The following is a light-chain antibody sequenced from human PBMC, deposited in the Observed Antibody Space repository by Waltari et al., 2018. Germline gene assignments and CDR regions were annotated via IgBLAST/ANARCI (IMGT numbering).Light chain of an antibody. J-gene: IGLJ3*02. CDR3: NARDSSGNHLV. CDR1: SLRSYY. V-gene: IGLV3-19*01. CDR2: GKN. Sequence: SSELTQDPAVSVALGQTVRITCQGDSLRSYYASWYQPKPGQAPVLVTYGKNNRPSGVPARFFGPRPRKTSSFNLLGGQAEDEADYYCNARDSSGNHLVFGGGTKLTVL.